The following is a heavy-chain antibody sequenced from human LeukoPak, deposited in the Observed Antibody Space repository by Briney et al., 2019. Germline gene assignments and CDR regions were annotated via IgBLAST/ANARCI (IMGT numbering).Heavy chain of an antibody. CDR2: INPNSGGT. CDR1: GYTFTNYY. D-gene: IGHD6-19*01. J-gene: IGHJ6*03. CDR3: ARGVIAVAGHYYYYYMDV. V-gene: IGHV1-2*02. Sequence: ASVKVSCKASGYTFTNYYMHWVRQAPGQGLEWMGWINPNSGGTNYAQKFQGRVTMTRDTSISTAYMELSRLRSDDTAVYYCARGVIAVAGHYYYYYMDVWGKGTTVTVSS.